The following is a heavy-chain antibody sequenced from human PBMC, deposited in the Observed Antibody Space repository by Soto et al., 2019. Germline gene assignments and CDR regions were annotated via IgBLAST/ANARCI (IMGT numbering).Heavy chain of an antibody. CDR1: GYTFTHYY. Sequence: QVQLVQSGAEVKKPGASVKVSCKASGYTFTHYYMHWVRQAPGQGLEWMGIINPNGGRTTYAQKFRAGFTMTSDTSTSTVYLELGSLKSDDSAVYYCATSVNSAMAFDYWGQGTRVTVS. D-gene: IGHD5-18*01. J-gene: IGHJ4*02. V-gene: IGHV1-46*01. CDR2: INPNGGRT. CDR3: ATSVNSAMAFDY.